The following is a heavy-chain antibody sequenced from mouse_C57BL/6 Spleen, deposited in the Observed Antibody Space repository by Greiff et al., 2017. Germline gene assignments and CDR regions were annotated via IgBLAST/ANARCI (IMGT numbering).Heavy chain of an antibody. V-gene: IGHV1-7*01. J-gene: IGHJ4*01. CDR2: INPSRCYT. CDR3: AQTAQATLYAMDY. Sequence: QVQLQQSGAELAKPGASVKLSCKASGYTFTSYWMHWVKQRPGQGLEWIGYINPSRCYTKYNQKCKDKATLTAEKSSSTAYMQLSSLTYEDSAVYYCAQTAQATLYAMDYWGQGTSVTVSS. D-gene: IGHD3-2*02. CDR1: GYTFTSYW.